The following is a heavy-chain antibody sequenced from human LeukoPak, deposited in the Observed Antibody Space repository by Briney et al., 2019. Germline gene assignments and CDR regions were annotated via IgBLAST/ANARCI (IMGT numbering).Heavy chain of an antibody. CDR3: ARLIYVDIVATITGGVDY. CDR2: ISAYNGNT. V-gene: IGHV1-18*01. D-gene: IGHD5-12*01. J-gene: IGHJ4*02. CDR1: GYTFTSYG. Sequence: ASVKVSCKASGYTFTSYGISWVRQAPGQGLEWMGWISAYNGNTNYAQKLQGRVTMTTDTSTSTAYMELRSLRSDDTAVYYCARLIYVDIVATITGGVDYWGQGTLVTVSS.